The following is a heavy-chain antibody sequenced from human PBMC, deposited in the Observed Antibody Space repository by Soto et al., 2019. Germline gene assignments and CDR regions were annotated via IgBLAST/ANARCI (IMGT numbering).Heavy chain of an antibody. J-gene: IGHJ6*02. D-gene: IGHD2-15*01. CDR3: ARPRIPYCSGGSCYSENYYYYGMDV. CDR1: GYSFTSYW. CDR2: IDPSDSYT. V-gene: IGHV5-10-1*01. Sequence: PGESLKISCKGSGYSFTSYWISWVRQMPGKGLEWMGRIDPSDSYTNYSPSFQGHVTISADKSISTAYLQWSSLKASDTAMYYCARPRIPYCSGGSCYSENYYYYGMDVWGQGTTVTVSS.